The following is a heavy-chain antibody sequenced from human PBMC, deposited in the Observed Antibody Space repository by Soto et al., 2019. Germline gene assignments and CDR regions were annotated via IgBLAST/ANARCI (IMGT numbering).Heavy chain of an antibody. CDR3: AKEQGRVAAALDY. D-gene: IGHD6-13*01. J-gene: IGHJ4*02. V-gene: IGHV3-23*05. CDR2: INSSGSNT. CDR1: GFTFSGYG. Sequence: EVQLLESGGDLVQRGGTLRLSCAASGFTFSGYGMSWVRQAPGKGLEWVSSINSSGSNTYYVDSVKGRFTIPRDNSKNTLYLQMNSLTVEDTAVYYCAKEQGRVAAALDYWGQGTLVTVSS.